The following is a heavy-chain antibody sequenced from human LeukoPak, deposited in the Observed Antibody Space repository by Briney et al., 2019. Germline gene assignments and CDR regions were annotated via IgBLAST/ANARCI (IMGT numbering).Heavy chain of an antibody. D-gene: IGHD1-26*01. CDR3: ARDIGLM. CDR1: GFTFSSYS. CDR2: ISSRSSYI. V-gene: IGHV3-21*01. J-gene: IGHJ4*02. Sequence: GGSLRLSCAASGFTFSSYSFNWFRQAPGKGLEWVSSISSRSSYIYYADSVKGRFTISRDDAKNSLYLQMNSLTGEDTATYYCARDIGLMWGQGTLVTASS.